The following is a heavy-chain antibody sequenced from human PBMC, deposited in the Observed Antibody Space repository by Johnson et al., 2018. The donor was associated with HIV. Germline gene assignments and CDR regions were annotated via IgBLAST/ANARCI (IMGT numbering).Heavy chain of an antibody. CDR2: ISSSGSTT. V-gene: IGHV3-11*01. Sequence: QVQLVESGGGLVKPGGSLRLSCAASGFTFSDYYMSWIRQAPGKGLEWVSYISSSGSTTYYADSVKGRFTISRDNSKNTLYLQMNSLRAEDTAVYYFARGPHSSWYGDAFDFWGQGTMVTVSS. J-gene: IGHJ3*01. CDR1: GFTFSDYY. D-gene: IGHD6-13*01. CDR3: ARGPHSSWYGDAFDF.